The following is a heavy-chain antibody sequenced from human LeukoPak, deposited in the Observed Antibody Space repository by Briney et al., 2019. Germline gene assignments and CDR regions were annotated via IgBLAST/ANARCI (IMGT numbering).Heavy chain of an antibody. CDR3: ARNRAFNYYGSGSYSYYFDY. CDR1: GGSFGGYY. D-gene: IGHD3-10*01. J-gene: IGHJ4*02. V-gene: IGHV4-34*01. Sequence: PSENLSLTCAVYGGSFGGYYWSWIRPPPGKGLEWIGEINHGGSTNYNPSLKSRVTISVDTSKNQFSLKLSSVTAADTAVYYCARNRAFNYYGSGSYSYYFDYWGQGTLVTVCS. CDR2: INHGGST.